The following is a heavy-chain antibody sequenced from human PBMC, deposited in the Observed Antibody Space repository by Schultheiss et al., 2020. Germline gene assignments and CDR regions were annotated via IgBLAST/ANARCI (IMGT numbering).Heavy chain of an antibody. V-gene: IGHV3-30*12. D-gene: IGHD1-26*01. CDR1: GFTFSSYG. J-gene: IGHJ6*02. CDR2: ISYDGSNK. Sequence: GGSLRLSCAASGFTFSSYGMHWVRQAPGKGLEWVAVISYDGSNKYYADSVKGRFTISRDNAKNSLYLQMNSLRVEDTAVYYCARGKWNYYYAMDVWGQGTTVTVSS. CDR3: ARGKWNYYYAMDV.